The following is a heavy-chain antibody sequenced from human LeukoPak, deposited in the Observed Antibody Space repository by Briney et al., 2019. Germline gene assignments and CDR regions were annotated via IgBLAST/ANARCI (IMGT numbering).Heavy chain of an antibody. CDR3: ALIAVASDFDY. D-gene: IGHD6-19*01. Sequence: PGGSLRLSCAVSGFPFSIYEMNWLRQAPGKGLEWVSNIHSSGTIKYYADSVKGRFSISRDNAKSSLYLQMNSLRVEDTAVYYCALIAVASDFDYWGQGALVTVSS. CDR2: IHSSGTIK. V-gene: IGHV3-48*03. CDR1: GFPFSIYE. J-gene: IGHJ4*02.